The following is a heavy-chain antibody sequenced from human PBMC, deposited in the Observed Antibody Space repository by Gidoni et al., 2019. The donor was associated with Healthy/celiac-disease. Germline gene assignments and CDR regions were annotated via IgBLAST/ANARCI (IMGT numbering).Heavy chain of an antibody. Sequence: QVQLQQWGAGLLKPSETLSLTCAVYGGSFSGYYWSWIRQHPGKGLECIGEINHSGSTNYNPSLKSRVTISVDTSKNQFSLKLSSVTAADTAVYYCARGRFVEWLSSYYYYCYGMDVWGQGTTVTFSS. CDR2: INHSGST. D-gene: IGHD3-3*01. J-gene: IGHJ6*02. CDR1: GGSFSGYY. V-gene: IGHV4-34*01. CDR3: ARGRFVEWLSSYYYYCYGMDV.